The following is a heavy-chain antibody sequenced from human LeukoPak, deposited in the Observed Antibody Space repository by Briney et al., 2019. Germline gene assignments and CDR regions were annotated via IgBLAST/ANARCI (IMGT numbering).Heavy chain of an antibody. V-gene: IGHV3-23*01. CDR2: IYENGGTT. CDR1: GFTFRSHA. J-gene: IGHJ6*02. D-gene: IGHD1-26*01. CDR3: AKDKGWGYSSYDYYGMDV. Sequence: GGSLRLSCVGSGFTFRSHAMSWVRQAPEKGLEFVSGIYENGGTTYYADSVKGRFSISRDISKNTLYVQMNSLRAEDAAVYYCAKDKGWGYSSYDYYGMDVWGQGTTVTVSS.